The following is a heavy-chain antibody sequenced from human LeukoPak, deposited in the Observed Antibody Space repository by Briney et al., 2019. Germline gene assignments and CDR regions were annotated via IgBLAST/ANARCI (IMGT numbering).Heavy chain of an antibody. J-gene: IGHJ4*02. V-gene: IGHV3-23*01. D-gene: IGHD4-23*01. CDR1: GFTFSSYA. CDR3: AKAKSNSQYYFDY. Sequence: TGGSLRLSCAASGFTFSSYAMSWVRQAPGKGLEWVSAISGSGGSTYYADSVKGRFTISRDNSKNTLYLQMNSLRAEDTAVYYCAKAKSNSQYYFDYWGQGTLVTVSS. CDR2: ISGSGGST.